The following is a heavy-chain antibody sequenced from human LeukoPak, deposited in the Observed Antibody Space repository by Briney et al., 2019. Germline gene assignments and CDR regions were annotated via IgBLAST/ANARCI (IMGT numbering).Heavy chain of an antibody. CDR3: ASLAVAGLSEGY. CDR2: IYYSGST. V-gene: IGHV4-39*01. J-gene: IGHJ4*02. Sequence: SETLSLTCTVSGGSISSDSYYWAWIRQPPGKGLGWIASIYYSGSTYYNPSLKSRVTISVDTSRNQFSLKLSSVTAADTAVYYCASLAVAGLSEGYWGQGTLVIVSS. CDR1: GGSISSDSYY. D-gene: IGHD6-19*01.